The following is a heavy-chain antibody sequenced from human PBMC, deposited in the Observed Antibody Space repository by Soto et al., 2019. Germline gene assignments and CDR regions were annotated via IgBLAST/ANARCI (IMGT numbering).Heavy chain of an antibody. CDR3: ARDEGVCSGGSCNLGYYYYDMDV. J-gene: IGHJ6*03. D-gene: IGHD2-15*01. Sequence: EVQLVESGGGLVQPGGSLRLSCAASGFTFSSYWMSWVRQAPGKGLEWVANIKQDGSEKYYVDSVKGRFTISRDNAKNSLYLQMNSLRAEDTAVYYCARDEGVCSGGSCNLGYYYYDMDVWGKGTTVTVSS. CDR2: IKQDGSEK. V-gene: IGHV3-7*01. CDR1: GFTFSSYW.